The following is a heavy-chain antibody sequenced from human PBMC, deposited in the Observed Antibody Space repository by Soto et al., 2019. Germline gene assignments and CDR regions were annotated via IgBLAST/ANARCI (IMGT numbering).Heavy chain of an antibody. CDR2: ISGSGGST. J-gene: IGHJ4*02. D-gene: IGHD5-12*01. CDR3: AKVRKSWLQPLDY. Sequence: GGSVRLACAASGFTFSSYAMSWVRQAPGKGLEWVSAISGSGGSTYYADSGKGRVTISRDKSKNTLYLQMNSPRAEDTAVYYCAKVRKSWLQPLDYWGQGTLVPVSS. V-gene: IGHV3-23*01. CDR1: GFTFSSYA.